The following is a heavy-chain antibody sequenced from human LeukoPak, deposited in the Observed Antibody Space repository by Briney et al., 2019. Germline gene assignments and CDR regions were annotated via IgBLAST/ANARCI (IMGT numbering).Heavy chain of an antibody. J-gene: IGHJ4*02. CDR2: INHSGST. V-gene: IGHV4-34*01. D-gene: IGHD3-22*01. CDR3: AAYYYDSSGYFDY. CDR1: GGSFSGYY. Sequence: PSETLSLTCAVYGGSFSGYYWSWIRQPPGKGLEWIGEINHSGSTNYNPSLKSRVTISVDTSKNQFSLKLSSATAADTAVYYCAAYYYDSSGYFDYWGQGTLVTVSS.